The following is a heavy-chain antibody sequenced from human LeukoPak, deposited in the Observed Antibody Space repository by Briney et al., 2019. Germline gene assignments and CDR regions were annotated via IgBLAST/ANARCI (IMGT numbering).Heavy chain of an antibody. J-gene: IGHJ5*02. Sequence: ASVKVSCKASGYTFTSYGISWVRQAPGQGLEWMGWISAYNGNTNYAQKFQGRVTMTEDTSTDTAYMELSSLRSEDTAVYYCATEMGGYDYNWFDPWGQGTLVTVSS. D-gene: IGHD5-12*01. CDR1: GYTFTSYG. CDR3: ATEMGGYDYNWFDP. CDR2: ISAYNGNT. V-gene: IGHV1-18*01.